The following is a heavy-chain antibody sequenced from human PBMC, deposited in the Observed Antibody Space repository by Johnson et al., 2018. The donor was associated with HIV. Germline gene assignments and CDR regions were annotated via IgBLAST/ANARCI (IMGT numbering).Heavy chain of an antibody. D-gene: IGHD3-22*01. CDR2: ISYDGSNK. J-gene: IGHJ3*02. V-gene: IGHV3-30*04. CDR1: AFSFSNYP. Sequence: QVQLVESGGGVVQPGRSLRLSCAASAFSFSNYPMHWVRQAPGKGLEWVAVISYDGSNKYYTDSVKGRFIISRDNSKNTLYLQMNSLRAEDTAVYYCAKDGAKYYYDSSGYRDAFDIWGQGTMVTVSS. CDR3: AKDGAKYYYDSSGYRDAFDI.